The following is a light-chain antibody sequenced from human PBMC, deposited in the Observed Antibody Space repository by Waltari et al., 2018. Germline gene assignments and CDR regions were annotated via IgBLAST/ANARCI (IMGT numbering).Light chain of an antibody. CDR2: GVS. J-gene: IGKJ2*01. V-gene: IGKV3-20*01. Sequence: EFVLTQSPGTLSLSPGERATLSCRASQSVSSSYFAWYQQKPGQAPRLLIYGVSSRATGIPDRFSGSGSGTDFTLTISRLEPEDFAVYYCQQYGTSSYTFGQGTKLEI. CDR3: QQYGTSSYT. CDR1: QSVSSSY.